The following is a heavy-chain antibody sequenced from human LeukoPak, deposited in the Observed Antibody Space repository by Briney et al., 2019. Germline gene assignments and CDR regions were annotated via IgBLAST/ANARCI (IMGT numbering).Heavy chain of an antibody. D-gene: IGHD2-2*01. CDR1: GGSISSGGYY. V-gene: IGHV4-31*03. J-gene: IGHJ6*03. Sequence: SETLSLTCTVSGGSISSGGYYWSWIRQHPGKGLEWIGYIYYSGSTYYNPSLKGRVTISVDTSKNQFSLKLSSVTAADTAVYYCARGLFVVVPAAPDMDVWGKGTTVTVSS. CDR3: ARGLFVVVPAAPDMDV. CDR2: IYYSGST.